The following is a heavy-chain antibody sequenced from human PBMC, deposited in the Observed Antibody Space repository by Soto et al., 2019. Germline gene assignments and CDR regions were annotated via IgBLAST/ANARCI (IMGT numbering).Heavy chain of an antibody. CDR2: IFYTGTT. CDR1: GGSINYNSYY. Sequence: SETLSLTCSVSGGSINYNSYYWGWIRQPPGKGLEWVGGIFYTGTTYYSPSLKDRVTISVDTSKNSFSLNLTSVTAADTAVYFCTRLVVVAPVANAWGQGTLVTVSS. CDR3: TRLVVVAPVANA. V-gene: IGHV4-39*02. D-gene: IGHD2-2*01. J-gene: IGHJ5*02.